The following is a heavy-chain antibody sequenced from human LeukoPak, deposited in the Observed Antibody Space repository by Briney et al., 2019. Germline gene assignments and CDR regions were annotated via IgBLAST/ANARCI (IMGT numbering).Heavy chain of an antibody. V-gene: IGHV1-2*06. D-gene: IGHD6-6*01. CDR1: GYTFTGYY. CDR2: INPKSGGT. Sequence: ASVKVSCKASGYTFTGYYIHWVRQAPGQGLEWMGRINPKSGGTNYARKFQGRVAMTRDTSISTAYMELSRLRSDDTAVYYCARDLFYSSSSDFDYWGQGTLVTVSS. J-gene: IGHJ4*02. CDR3: ARDLFYSSSSDFDY.